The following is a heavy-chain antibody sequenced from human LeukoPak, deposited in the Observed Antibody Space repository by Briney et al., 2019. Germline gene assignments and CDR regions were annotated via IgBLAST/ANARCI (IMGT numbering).Heavy chain of an antibody. V-gene: IGHV4-4*02. J-gene: IGHJ6*02. D-gene: IGHD3-9*01. CDR2: IYHSGST. CDR3: ARDHDFDWHLVSSPYYYYGMDV. CDR1: GGSISSSNW. Sequence: ASETLSLNCAVSGGSISSSNWWSWVRQPPGKGLEWIGEIYHSGSTNYNPSLKSRVTISVDKSKNQFSLKLSSVTAADTAVYYCARDHDFDWHLVSSPYYYYGMDVWGQGTTVTVSS.